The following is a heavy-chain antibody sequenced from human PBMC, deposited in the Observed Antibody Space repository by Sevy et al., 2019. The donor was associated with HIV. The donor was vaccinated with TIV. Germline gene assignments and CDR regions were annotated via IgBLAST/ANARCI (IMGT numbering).Heavy chain of an antibody. CDR2: IYTSGST. CDR3: ARETGDCSSTSCYEGVFDY. CDR1: GGSISSGNYY. D-gene: IGHD2-2*01. J-gene: IGHJ4*02. V-gene: IGHV4-61*02. Sequence: SETLSLTRTVSGGSISSGNYYWSWIRQPAGKGLEWIGRIYTSGSTNYNPSLRSRVTISVDTSKNQFSLKLSSVTAADTAVYYCARETGDCSSTSCYEGVFDYWGQGTLVTVSS.